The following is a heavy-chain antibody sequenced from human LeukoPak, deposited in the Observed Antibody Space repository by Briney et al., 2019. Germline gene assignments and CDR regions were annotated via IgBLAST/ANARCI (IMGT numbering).Heavy chain of an antibody. CDR3: ARESYYYHSSGYPNWFDP. D-gene: IGHD3-22*01. Sequence: SETLSLTCAVSGYSISSGYYWGWIRQPPGKGLEWIGSIYHSGSTYYNPSLKSRVTISVDTSKNQFSLKLSSVTAADTAVYYCARESYYYHSSGYPNWFDPWGQGTLVTVSS. V-gene: IGHV4-38-2*02. J-gene: IGHJ5*02. CDR1: GYSISSGYY. CDR2: IYHSGST.